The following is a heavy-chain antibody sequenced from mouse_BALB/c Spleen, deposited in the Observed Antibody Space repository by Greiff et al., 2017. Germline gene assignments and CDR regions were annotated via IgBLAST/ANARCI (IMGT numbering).Heavy chain of an antibody. CDR1: GYSFTGYN. V-gene: IGHV1S135*01. D-gene: IGHD2-1*01. CDR2: IDPYYGGT. Sequence: VQLQQSGPELEKPGASVKISCKASGYSFTGYNMNWVKQSNGKSLEWIGNIDPYYGGTSYNQKFKGKATLTVDKSSSTAYMQFSSLTTEDSAIYYCARQYGNYYAMDYWGQGTSVTVSS. CDR3: ARQYGNYYAMDY. J-gene: IGHJ4*01.